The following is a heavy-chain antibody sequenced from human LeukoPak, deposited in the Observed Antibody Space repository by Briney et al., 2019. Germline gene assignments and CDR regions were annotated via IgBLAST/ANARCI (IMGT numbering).Heavy chain of an antibody. CDR3: AKGGGPNWFDP. V-gene: IGHV3-23*01. CDR1: GFTFSSYA. CDR2: ISGGGDST. Sequence: PGGSLRLSCVASGFTFSSYAMSWVRQAPGKGLEWVSVISGGGDSTYYADSVKGRFTISRDNSKNTLYLQMNSLRGEDTAVYFCAKGGGPNWFDPWGQGILVTVSS. J-gene: IGHJ5*02. D-gene: IGHD3-16*01.